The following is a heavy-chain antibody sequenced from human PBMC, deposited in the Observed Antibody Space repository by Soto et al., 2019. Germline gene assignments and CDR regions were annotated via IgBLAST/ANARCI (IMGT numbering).Heavy chain of an antibody. Sequence: SETLSLTCAVYGGSFSGYYWSWIRQPPGKGLEWIGEINHSGSTNYNPSLKSRVTISVDTSKNQFSLKLSSVTAADTAVYYCARRLXRYCTNGVCYGEFDYWGQGTLVTVSS. J-gene: IGHJ4*02. D-gene: IGHD2-8*01. CDR2: INHSGST. CDR3: ARRLXRYCTNGVCYGEFDY. CDR1: GGSFSGYY. V-gene: IGHV4-34*01.